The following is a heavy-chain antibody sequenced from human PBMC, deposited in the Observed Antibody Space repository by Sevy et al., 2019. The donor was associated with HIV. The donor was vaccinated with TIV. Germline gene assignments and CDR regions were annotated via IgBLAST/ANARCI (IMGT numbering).Heavy chain of an antibody. V-gene: IGHV4-39*01. J-gene: IGHJ6*02. D-gene: IGHD6-13*01. CDR1: GGSISSSSYY. CDR2: IYYSGST. Sequence: PETLSLTCTVSGGSISSSSYYWGWIRQPPGKGLEWIGSIYYSGSTYYNPSLKSRVTISVDTSKNQFSLKLSSVTAADTAVYYCARTDRAAAQDGMDVWGQGTTVTVSS. CDR3: ARTDRAAAQDGMDV.